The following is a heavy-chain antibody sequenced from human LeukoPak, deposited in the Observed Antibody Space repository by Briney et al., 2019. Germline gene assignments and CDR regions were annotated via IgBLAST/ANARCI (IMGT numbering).Heavy chain of an antibody. CDR3: ARDFRVGATSGFDY. Sequence: PSETLSLTCTVSGGSISSYYWSWIRQPPGKGLEWIGYIYYSGSTNYNPSPKSRVTISVDTSKNQFSLKLSSVTAADTAVYYCARDFRVGATSGFDYWGQGTLVTVSS. V-gene: IGHV4-59*01. CDR1: GGSISSYY. CDR2: IYYSGST. D-gene: IGHD1-26*01. J-gene: IGHJ4*02.